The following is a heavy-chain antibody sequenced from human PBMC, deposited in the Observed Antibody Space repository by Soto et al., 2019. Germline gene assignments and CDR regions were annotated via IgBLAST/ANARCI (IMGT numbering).Heavy chain of an antibody. CDR2: ISAYNGNT. Sequence: ASVKVSCKASGYTFTSYGISWVRQAPGQGLEWMGWISAYNGNTNYAQKLQGRVTMTTDTSTSTAYMELRSLRSDDTAVYYCARESAYSGYDFDYYGMDVWGQGTTVTVSS. V-gene: IGHV1-18*01. D-gene: IGHD5-12*01. J-gene: IGHJ6*02. CDR1: GYTFTSYG. CDR3: ARESAYSGYDFDYYGMDV.